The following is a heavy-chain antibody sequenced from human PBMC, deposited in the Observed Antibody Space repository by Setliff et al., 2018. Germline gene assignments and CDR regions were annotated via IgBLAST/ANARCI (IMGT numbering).Heavy chain of an antibody. V-gene: IGHV4-59*01. Sequence: SETLSLTCSVSGDSMSFSYWSWIRQPPGKGLEWIGYIYYSGSTDSHPSLKSRVSISIDTSKNQFSLNVRSVTAADTAIYYCAKGRGEMDSWGQGILVTVSS. D-gene: IGHD3-10*01. CDR1: GDSMSFSY. CDR3: AKGRGEMDS. CDR2: IYYSGST. J-gene: IGHJ4*02.